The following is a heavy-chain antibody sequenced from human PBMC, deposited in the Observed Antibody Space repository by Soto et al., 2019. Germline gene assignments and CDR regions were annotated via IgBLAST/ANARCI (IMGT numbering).Heavy chain of an antibody. CDR1: GYSFTSYW. CDR3: ARLIGSGWSYYYYYYGMDV. Sequence: GESLKISGKGSGYSFTSYWISWVRQMPGKGLEWMGRIDPSDSYTNYSPSFQGHVTISADKSISTAYLQWSSLKASDTAMYYCARLIGSGWSYYYYYYGMDVWGQGTTVTVSS. D-gene: IGHD6-19*01. V-gene: IGHV5-10-1*01. CDR2: IDPSDSYT. J-gene: IGHJ6*02.